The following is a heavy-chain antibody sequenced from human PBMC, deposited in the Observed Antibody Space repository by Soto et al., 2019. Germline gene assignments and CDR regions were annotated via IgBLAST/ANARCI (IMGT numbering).Heavy chain of an antibody. Sequence: QVQLQESGPGLVKPSQTLSLTCTVSGGSISSGGYYWSWIRQHPGKGLEWIGYIYYSGSTYYNPSRTSRVTISVDTSKNQFSRTLSSVTAADTAVYDCVAGTTGWFDPWGQGTLVTVSS. CDR1: GGSISSGGYY. CDR2: IYYSGST. D-gene: IGHD1-7*01. V-gene: IGHV4-31*03. CDR3: VAGTTGWFDP. J-gene: IGHJ5*02.